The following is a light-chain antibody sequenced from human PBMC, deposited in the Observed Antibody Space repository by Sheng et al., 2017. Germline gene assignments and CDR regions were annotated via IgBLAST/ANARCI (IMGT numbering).Light chain of an antibody. CDR3: LQHNSYPWT. CDR1: QSISSN. Sequence: DIQMTQSPSSLSASVGDRVTITCRASQSISSNLLWYQQTREAPKLLIYAASNLQSGVPSTFSGSGSGTEFTLTISSLQPEDFATYYCLQHNSYPWTFGQGTKVEIK. CDR2: AAS. J-gene: IGKJ1*01. V-gene: IGKV1-17*01.